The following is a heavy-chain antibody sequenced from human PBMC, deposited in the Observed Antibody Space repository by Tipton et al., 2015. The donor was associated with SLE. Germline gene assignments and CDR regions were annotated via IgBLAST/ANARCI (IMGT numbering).Heavy chain of an antibody. D-gene: IGHD6-6*01. CDR1: GGSISSYY. J-gene: IGHJ3*02. Sequence: TLSLTCTVSGGSISSYYWSWIRQPPGKGLEWIGYIYYSGSTNYNPALKSRVTISVDTSKNQFSLKLSSVTAADTAVYYCAGDSLAARYAFDIWGQGTMVTVSS. CDR3: AGDSLAARYAFDI. V-gene: IGHV4-59*01. CDR2: IYYSGST.